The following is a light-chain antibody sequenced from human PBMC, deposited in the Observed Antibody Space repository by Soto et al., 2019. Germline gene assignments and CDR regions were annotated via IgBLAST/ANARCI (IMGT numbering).Light chain of an antibody. CDR3: TSYTSISTVV. V-gene: IGLV2-14*01. CDR1: SNDVDGYNY. J-gene: IGLJ3*02. CDR2: DVT. Sequence: QSALTQPASVSGSPGQSMAISCTGTSNDVDGYNYVSWYQQEPGKAPKLLIYDVTTRPSGVSSRFSGSKSGNTASLTISGLQTEDEANYYCTSYTSISTVVFGGGTKLTVL.